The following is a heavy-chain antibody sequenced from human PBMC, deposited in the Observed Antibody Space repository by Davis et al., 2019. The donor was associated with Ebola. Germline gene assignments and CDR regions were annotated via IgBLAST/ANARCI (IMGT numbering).Heavy chain of an antibody. D-gene: IGHD6-19*01. V-gene: IGHV4-39*07. CDR2: IYYSGRT. CDR1: GGSISSSSDY. CDR3: ARGLSGWHPHDAFDI. Sequence: SETLSLTCTVSGGSISSSSDYWGWLRQPPGKGLEWIGSIYYSGRTNYNPSLKSRVTISVDTSKHQFSLKLSSVTAADTAVYYCARGLSGWHPHDAFDIWGQGTMVTVSS. J-gene: IGHJ3*02.